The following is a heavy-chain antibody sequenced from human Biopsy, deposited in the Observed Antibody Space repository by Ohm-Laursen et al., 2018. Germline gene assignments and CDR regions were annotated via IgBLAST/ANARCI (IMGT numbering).Heavy chain of an antibody. Sequence: SVKVSCKASGNTFAIYHIHWVRQAPGQGLEWMGVISPSGATTSFSQKFQGRITMTRDTSTGTVYMDLNSLGSEDTAVYYCARAGVGSDGTDSYYYGMDVWGPGTTVTVPS. V-gene: IGHV1-46*01. CDR1: GNTFAIYH. J-gene: IGHJ6*02. CDR3: ARAGVGSDGTDSYYYGMDV. CDR2: ISPSGATT. D-gene: IGHD5-24*01.